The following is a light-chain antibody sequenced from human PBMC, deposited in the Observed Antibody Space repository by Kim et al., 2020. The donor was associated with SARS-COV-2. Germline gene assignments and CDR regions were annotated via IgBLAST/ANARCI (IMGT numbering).Light chain of an antibody. V-gene: IGKV3-20*01. J-gene: IGKJ2*01. CDR1: QSISSNY. Sequence: LSPGERATRSCRASQSISSNYLAWYQQKPGQAPTLLIYGASSRATGIPVRFRGSGSGTDFTLIITRLEPEDFAVYYCQQYGGSLQTFGQGTKLEI. CDR3: QQYGGSLQT. CDR2: GAS.